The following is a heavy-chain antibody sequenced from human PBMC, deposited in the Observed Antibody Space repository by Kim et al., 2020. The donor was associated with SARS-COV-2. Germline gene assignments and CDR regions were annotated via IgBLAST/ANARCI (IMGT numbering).Heavy chain of an antibody. D-gene: IGHD6-19*01. CDR1: GYTFTGYY. J-gene: IGHJ4*02. Sequence: ASVKVSCKASGYTFTGYYMHWVRQAPGQGLEWMGRINPNSGGTNYAQKFQGRVTMTRDTSISTAYMELSRLRSDDTAVYYCARDRAVAGRPFDYWGQGTLVTVSS. CDR2: INPNSGGT. CDR3: ARDRAVAGRPFDY. V-gene: IGHV1-2*06.